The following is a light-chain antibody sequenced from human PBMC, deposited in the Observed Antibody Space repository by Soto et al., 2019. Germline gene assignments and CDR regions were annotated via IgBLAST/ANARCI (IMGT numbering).Light chain of an antibody. V-gene: IGLV1-44*01. CDR3: AAWDDSLNGYV. Sequence: QSVLTQPPSASGTPGQRVTISCSGSSSNIGSNTVNWYQQLPGTAPKLLIYSTKQRPSGVPDRFSGSKSGTSASLAISGLQSEDEADYYCAAWDDSLNGYVFGTGTKLTVL. CDR2: STK. J-gene: IGLJ1*01. CDR1: SSNIGSNT.